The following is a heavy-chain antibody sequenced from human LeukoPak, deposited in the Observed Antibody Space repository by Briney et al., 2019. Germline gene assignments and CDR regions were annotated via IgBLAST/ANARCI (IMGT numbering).Heavy chain of an antibody. CDR2: INHSGST. CDR3: ARGQGRDGSWYLGYYYGMDV. V-gene: IGHV4-34*01. J-gene: IGHJ6*02. CDR1: GGSFSGYY. D-gene: IGHD6-13*01. Sequence: SETLSLTCAVYGGSFSGYYWSWIRQPPGKGLEWIGEINHSGSTNYNPSLKSRVTISVDTSKNQFSLKLSSVTAADTAVYYCARGQGRDGSWYLGYYYGMDVWGQGTTVTVSS.